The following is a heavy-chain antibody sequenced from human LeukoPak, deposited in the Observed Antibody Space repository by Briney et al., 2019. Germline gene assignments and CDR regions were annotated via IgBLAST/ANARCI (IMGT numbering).Heavy chain of an antibody. CDR3: AKDRDYGGNSEKFDY. CDR2: ISGSGGST. J-gene: IGHJ4*02. V-gene: IGHV3-23*01. D-gene: IGHD4-23*01. CDR1: GFTFSSYA. Sequence: GGSLRLSCAASGFTFSSYAMSWVRQAPGKGLEWVSAISGSGGSTYYADSVKGRFTISRDNSKNTLYLQMNSLRAEDTAVYYCAKDRDYGGNSEKFDYWGQGTLVTVFS.